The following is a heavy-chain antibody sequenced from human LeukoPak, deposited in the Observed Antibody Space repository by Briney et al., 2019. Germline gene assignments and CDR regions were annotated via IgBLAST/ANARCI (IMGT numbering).Heavy chain of an antibody. CDR2: ISWNSGSI. V-gene: IGHV3-9*01. CDR3: AKDIQLGYCSSTSCYDYGMDV. J-gene: IGHJ6*02. CDR1: GFTFDDYA. D-gene: IGHD2-2*01. Sequence: GRSLRLSCAASGFTFDDYAMHWVRQAPGKGLEWVSGISWNSGSIGYADSVKGRFTISGDNAKNSLYLQMNSLRAEDTALYYCAKDIQLGYCSSTSCYDYGMDVWGQGTTVTVSS.